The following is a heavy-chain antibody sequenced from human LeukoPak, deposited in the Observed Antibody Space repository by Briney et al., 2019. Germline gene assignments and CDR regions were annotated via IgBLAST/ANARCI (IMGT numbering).Heavy chain of an antibody. CDR1: GGSFSGYY. D-gene: IGHD3-3*01. V-gene: IGHV4-34*01. J-gene: IGHJ5*01. Sequence: SETLSLTCAVYGGSFSGYYWSWIRQPSGKGLEWIGEINHSGSTNYNPSLKSRVTISVDTSKNQFSLKLSSVTDADTAVYYCARVRRSLNWFDSWGQGTLVTVSS. CDR2: INHSGST. CDR3: ARVRRSLNWFDS.